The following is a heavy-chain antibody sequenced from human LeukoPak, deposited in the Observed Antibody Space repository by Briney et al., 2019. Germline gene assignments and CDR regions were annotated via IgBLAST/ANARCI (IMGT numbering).Heavy chain of an antibody. V-gene: IGHV1-8*01. D-gene: IGHD4-11*01. J-gene: IGHJ4*02. CDR1: GYTFTSYD. Sequence: ASVKVSCRPSGYTFTSYDINWVRQATGQGLEWMGWMNPNSGNTGYAQKFQGRVTMTRNTSISTAYMELSSLRSEDTAVYYCARGSIDYSNYGYWGQGTLVTVSS. CDR3: ARGSIDYSNYGY. CDR2: MNPNSGNT.